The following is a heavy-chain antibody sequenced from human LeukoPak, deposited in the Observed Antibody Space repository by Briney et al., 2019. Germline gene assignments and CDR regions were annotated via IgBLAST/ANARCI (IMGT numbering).Heavy chain of an antibody. CDR3: ARDLWGTTERWFDP. CDR2: IRYDGSNK. Sequence: PGGSLRLSCAASGFTFSSYGMHWVRQAPGKGLEWVAFIRYDGSNKYYADSVKGRFTISRDNSKNTLYLQMNSLRAEDTAVYYCARDLWGTTERWFDPWGQGTLVTVSS. D-gene: IGHD1-7*01. V-gene: IGHV3-30*02. CDR1: GFTFSSYG. J-gene: IGHJ5*02.